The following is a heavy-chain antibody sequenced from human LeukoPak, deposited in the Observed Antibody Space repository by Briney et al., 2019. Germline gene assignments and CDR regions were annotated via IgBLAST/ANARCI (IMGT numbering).Heavy chain of an antibody. CDR1: GGSISSYY. V-gene: IGHV4-4*09. Sequence: PSETLSLTCTVSGGSISSYYWSWIRQPPGKGLEWIGYIYNSGSTNYNPSLKSRVTISLDTSKNQFSLKLSSVTAADTAVYFCPRANRYAGGDRHFDYWGQGTLVTVSS. CDR3: PRANRYAGGDRHFDY. CDR2: IYNSGST. D-gene: IGHD1-14*01. J-gene: IGHJ4*02.